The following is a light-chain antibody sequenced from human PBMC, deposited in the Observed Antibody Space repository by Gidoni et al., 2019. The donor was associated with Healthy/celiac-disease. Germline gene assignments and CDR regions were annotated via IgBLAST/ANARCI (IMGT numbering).Light chain of an antibody. Sequence: HPPSSLSASVGDRVTITCRASQSISSYLNWYQQKPGKAPKLLIYAASSLQSGVPSRFSGSGSGTDFTLPISSLQPEDFATYYCQQSYSTPGTFGGGTKVEIE. CDR3: QQSYSTPGT. CDR2: AAS. CDR1: QSISSY. J-gene: IGKJ4*01. V-gene: IGKV1-39*01.